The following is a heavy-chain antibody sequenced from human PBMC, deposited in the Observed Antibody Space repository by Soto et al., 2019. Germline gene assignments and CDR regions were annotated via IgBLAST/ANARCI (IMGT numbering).Heavy chain of an antibody. CDR2: INAGNGNT. Sequence: ASVKVSCKASGYTFTSYAMHWVRQAPGQRLEWMGWINAGNGNTKYSQKFQGRVTITRDTSASTAYMELSSLRSEDTAVYYCARGITMVRGAFDYWGQGTLVTVSS. CDR1: GYTFTSYA. V-gene: IGHV1-3*01. D-gene: IGHD3-10*01. J-gene: IGHJ4*02. CDR3: ARGITMVRGAFDY.